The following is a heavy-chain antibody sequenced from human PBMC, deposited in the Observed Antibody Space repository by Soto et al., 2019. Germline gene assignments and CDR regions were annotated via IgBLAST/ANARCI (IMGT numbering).Heavy chain of an antibody. Sequence: GASVKVSCKASGYTFTSYGISWVRQAPGQGLEWMGWISAYNGNTNYAQKLQGRVTMTTDTSTSTAYMELRSLRSDDTAVYYCARVTTVTTSGINFDPWGQGTLVTVSS. CDR1: GYTFTSYG. CDR3: ARVTTVTTSGINFDP. J-gene: IGHJ5*02. CDR2: ISAYNGNT. V-gene: IGHV1-18*01. D-gene: IGHD4-17*01.